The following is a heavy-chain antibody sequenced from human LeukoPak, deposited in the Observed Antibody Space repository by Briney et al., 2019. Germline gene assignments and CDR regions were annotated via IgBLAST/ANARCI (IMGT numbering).Heavy chain of an antibody. J-gene: IGHJ6*03. CDR3: ARAGYSTRWYYYYYMDV. D-gene: IGHD2-21*01. V-gene: IGHV4-59*12. CDR2: IYYSGST. Sequence: SETLSLTCTVSGGSISSYYWSWIRQPPGKGLEWIGYIYYSGSTNYNPSLKSRVTISVDTSKDQFSLKLSSVTAADTAVYYCARAGYSTRWYYYYYMDVWGKGTTVTVSS. CDR1: GGSISSYY.